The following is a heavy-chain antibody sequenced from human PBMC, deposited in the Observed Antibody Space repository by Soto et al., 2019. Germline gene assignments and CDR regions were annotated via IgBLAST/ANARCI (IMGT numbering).Heavy chain of an antibody. V-gene: IGHV3-74*01. Sequence: GGSLRLSCTASGFTFSIYWMHWVRQAPGKGLVWVARIESDGSDTVYADSVRGRFTISRDNAKNTLYLQMNSLRVEDTAVYFCARVSETGSLSLDDYWGQGTLVTVSS. CDR3: ARVSETGSLSLDDY. J-gene: IGHJ4*02. D-gene: IGHD1-26*01. CDR1: GFTFSIYW. CDR2: IESDGSDT.